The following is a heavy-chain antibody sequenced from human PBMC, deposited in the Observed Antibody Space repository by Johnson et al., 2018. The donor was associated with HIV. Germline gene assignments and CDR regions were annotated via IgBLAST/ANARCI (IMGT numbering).Heavy chain of an antibody. CDR3: AREGPSDAFDI. CDR1: GFTVSSHY. CDR2: IYSGGST. Sequence: VQLVESGGGLIQPGGSLRLSCAASGFTVSSHYMSWVRQAPGKGLEWVSVIYSGGSTYYADSVKGRFTISRDNSKNTLYLQMKILRAEDTAVYYCAREGPSDAFDIWGQGTMVTVSS. V-gene: IGHV3-53*01. J-gene: IGHJ3*02.